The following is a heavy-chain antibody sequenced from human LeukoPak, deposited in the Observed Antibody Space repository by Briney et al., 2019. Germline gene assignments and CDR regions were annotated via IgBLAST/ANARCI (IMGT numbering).Heavy chain of an antibody. D-gene: IGHD2-2*01. CDR1: GGTFSSYA. CDR3: ARVCISGYCSSTSCDSCFDP. Sequence: GSSVKVSCKASGGTFSSYAISWVRQAPGQGLEWMGGIIPIFGTANYAQKFQGRVTITTDESTSTTYMELSSLRSEDTAVYYCARVCISGYCSSTSCDSCFDPWGQGTLVTVSS. CDR2: IIPIFGTA. J-gene: IGHJ5*02. V-gene: IGHV1-69*05.